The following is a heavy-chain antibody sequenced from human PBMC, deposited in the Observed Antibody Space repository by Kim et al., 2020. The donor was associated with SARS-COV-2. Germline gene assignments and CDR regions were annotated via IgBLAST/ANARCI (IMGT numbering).Heavy chain of an antibody. J-gene: IGHJ3*01. Sequence: SETLSLTCGVHGGSFSGYFWSWIRQTPGKGLEWIGEINDSGNINYNPSLKSRVTISLDTSKNQFFLHLGSVTAADTTLYYCARNEFWGGTTAFDVFDVWG. CDR2: INDSGNI. CDR3: ARNEFWGGTTAFDVFDV. V-gene: IGHV4-34*01. CDR1: GGSFSGYF. D-gene: IGHD3-3*01.